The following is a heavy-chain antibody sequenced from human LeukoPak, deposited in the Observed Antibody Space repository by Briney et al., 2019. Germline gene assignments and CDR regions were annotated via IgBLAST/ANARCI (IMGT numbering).Heavy chain of an antibody. V-gene: IGHV4-34*01. CDR2: INHSGST. Sequence: SETLSLTCAVYGGSFSGNYWSWIRQPPGKGLEWIGEINHSGSTNYNPSLKSRVTISVDTSKNQFSLKLSSVTAADTAVYYCARGARRGYGSGSYRWFDPWGQGTLVTVSS. CDR1: GGSFSGNY. CDR3: ARGARRGYGSGSYRWFDP. D-gene: IGHD3-10*01. J-gene: IGHJ5*02.